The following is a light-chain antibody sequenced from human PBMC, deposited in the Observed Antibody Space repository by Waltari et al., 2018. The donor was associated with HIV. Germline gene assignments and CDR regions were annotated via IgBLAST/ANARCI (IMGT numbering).Light chain of an antibody. CDR1: SSDVARYNL. Sequence: QSALTQPASVSGSPGQSLTISCTGTSSDVARYNLVSWYQHPPGKAPKVMIYAVTIRPSGVSDRFSGSKSGNTASLTISGLQAEDEADYYCCSYAGTSTYVFGTGTKVTVL. CDR3: CSYAGTSTYV. J-gene: IGLJ1*01. CDR2: AVT. V-gene: IGLV2-23*02.